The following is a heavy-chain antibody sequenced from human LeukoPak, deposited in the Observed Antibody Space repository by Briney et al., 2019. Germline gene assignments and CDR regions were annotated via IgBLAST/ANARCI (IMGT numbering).Heavy chain of an antibody. Sequence: GGSLTLSCAASGFTFSSYWMSWVRQAPGKGLEWVANTKQDGSEEYYMDSVEGRFTISRHNDKKSLYLQMNSQRAERTAVYYCARDPRVLPYWGQETLVTVSS. CDR3: ARDPRVLPY. J-gene: IGHJ4*02. D-gene: IGHD3-10*01. V-gene: IGHV3-7*01. CDR2: TKQDGSEE. CDR1: GFTFSSYW.